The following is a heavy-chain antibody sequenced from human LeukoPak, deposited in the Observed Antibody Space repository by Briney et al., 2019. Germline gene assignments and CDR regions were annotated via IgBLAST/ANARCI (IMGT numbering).Heavy chain of an antibody. CDR1: GGTFSSYA. CDR3: AREGSYSSGYYRDY. CDR2: IIPILGIA. Sequence: ASVKVSCKASGGTFSSYAISWVRQAPGQGLEWMGRIIPILGIANYAQKFQGRVTITADKSTSTAYTELSSLRSEDTAVYYCAREGSYSSGYYRDYWGQGTLVTVSS. J-gene: IGHJ4*02. D-gene: IGHD3-22*01. V-gene: IGHV1-69*04.